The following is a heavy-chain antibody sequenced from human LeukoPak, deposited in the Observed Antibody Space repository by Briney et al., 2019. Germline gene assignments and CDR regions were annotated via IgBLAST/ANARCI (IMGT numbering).Heavy chain of an antibody. J-gene: IGHJ1*01. CDR3: AKAYYGSGSYYAEHFQH. Sequence: GGSLRLSCAASGFTFSSYAMFWVRQAPGKGLEWVSGISGSGDNTYYAGSVKGRFTISRDNSKNTLYLQMNSLRAEDTAVYYCAKAYYGSGSYYAEHFQHWGQGTLVTVSS. D-gene: IGHD3-10*01. CDR2: ISGSGDNT. CDR1: GFTFSSYA. V-gene: IGHV3-23*01.